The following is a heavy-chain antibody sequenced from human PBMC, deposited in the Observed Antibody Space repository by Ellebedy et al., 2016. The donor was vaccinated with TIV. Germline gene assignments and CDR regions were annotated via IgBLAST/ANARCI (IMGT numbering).Heavy chain of an antibody. Sequence: GESLKISCAASGFTFNNYGMHWVRQAPGKGLEWVAVVWSDGSNKYYADSVKGRFTISRDNSKSTLYLQMDSLRAEDTAVYYCARAKTALVRRNHMDVWGQGTTVTVSS. CDR1: GFTFNNYG. CDR3: ARAKTALVRRNHMDV. D-gene: IGHD5-18*01. J-gene: IGHJ6*02. CDR2: VWSDGSNK. V-gene: IGHV3-33*01.